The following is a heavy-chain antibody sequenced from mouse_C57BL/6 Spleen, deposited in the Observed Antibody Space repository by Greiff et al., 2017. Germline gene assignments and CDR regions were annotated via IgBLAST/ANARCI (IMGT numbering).Heavy chain of an antibody. CDR3: ARSGSSYWYFDV. Sequence: VQLQQPGAELVKPGASVKMSCKASGYTFTSYWITWVKQRPGQGLEWIGNINPSNGGTNYNEKFKSKATLTVDKSSSTAYMQLSSLTSEDSAVYYCARSGSSYWYFDVWGTGTTVTVSS. J-gene: IGHJ1*03. D-gene: IGHD1-1*01. V-gene: IGHV1-53*01. CDR1: GYTFTSYW. CDR2: INPSNGGT.